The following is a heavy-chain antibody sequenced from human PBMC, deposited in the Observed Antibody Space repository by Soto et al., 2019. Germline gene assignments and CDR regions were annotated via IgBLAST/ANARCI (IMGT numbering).Heavy chain of an antibody. V-gene: IGHV3-53*01. D-gene: IGHD3-10*01. CDR3: GPHPGGGGY. Sequence: EVQLVESGGGLIQPGGSLRLSCAVSGFTVSNNYMSWVRQAPGKGLEGVSVIYSGGYTAYGDSVKGRFTISRDNSKNTLSLQMNRRGADHPACYYGGPHPGGGGYWGQGTLVTVSS. J-gene: IGHJ4*02. CDR2: IYSGGYT. CDR1: GFTVSNNY.